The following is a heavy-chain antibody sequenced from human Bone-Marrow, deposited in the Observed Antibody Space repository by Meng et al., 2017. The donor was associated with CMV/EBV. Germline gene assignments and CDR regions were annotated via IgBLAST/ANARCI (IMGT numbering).Heavy chain of an antibody. Sequence: GESLKISCVPSGFSFRNNWMHWVRQAPGKGLVWVSRINGDGSIREYADSVKGRLTISRDNAKNSLYLQMNSLRGEDTALYYCAKDHAASYYYNAMDVWGQGTTVTVSS. CDR1: GFSFRNNW. V-gene: IGHV3-74*03. CDR3: AKDHAASYYYNAMDV. J-gene: IGHJ6*02. D-gene: IGHD2-15*01. CDR2: INGDGSIR.